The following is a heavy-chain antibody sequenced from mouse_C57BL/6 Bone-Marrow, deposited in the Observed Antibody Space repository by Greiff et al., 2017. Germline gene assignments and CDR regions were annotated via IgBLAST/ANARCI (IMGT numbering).Heavy chain of an antibody. Sequence: VKVVESGAELVKPGASVKMSCKASGYTFTTYPIEWMKQNHGKSLEWIGNFHPYNDDTKYNEKFKGKATLTVEQSSSTVYLELSRLTSDESAVYYCARGGNYGGYYFDYWGQGTTLTVAS. CDR2: FHPYNDDT. D-gene: IGHD2-1*01. J-gene: IGHJ2*01. CDR1: GYTFTTYP. V-gene: IGHV1-47*01. CDR3: ARGGNYGGYYFDY.